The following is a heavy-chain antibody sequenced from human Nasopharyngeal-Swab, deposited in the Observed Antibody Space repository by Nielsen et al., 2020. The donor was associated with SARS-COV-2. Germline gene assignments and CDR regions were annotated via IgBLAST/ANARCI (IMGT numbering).Heavy chain of an antibody. CDR1: GYTFTGYY. Sequence: ASVKVSCKASGYTFTGYYMHGVRQAPGQGLEWMGRINPNSGGTNYAQKFQGRVTMTRDTSISTAYMELSRLRSDDTAVYYCARVGSYGSSWYFDLWGRGTLVTVSS. V-gene: IGHV1-2*06. CDR3: ARVGSYGSSWYFDL. J-gene: IGHJ2*01. CDR2: INPNSGGT. D-gene: IGHD5-18*01.